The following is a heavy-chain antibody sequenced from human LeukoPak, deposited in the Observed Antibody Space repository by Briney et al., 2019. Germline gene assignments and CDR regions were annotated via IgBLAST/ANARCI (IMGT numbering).Heavy chain of an antibody. V-gene: IGHV4-38-2*02. CDR2: VFHSGST. Sequence: PSETLSLTCTVSGYSISSGRYWGWIRQPPGKGLEWIGSVFHSGSTYYNPSLKSRVTISVDTSKNQFSLNPRSVTAADTAMYFCARSLSTAGIDYWGQGTLVTVSS. D-gene: IGHD2-2*01. CDR1: GYSISSGRY. J-gene: IGHJ4*02. CDR3: ARSLSTAGIDY.